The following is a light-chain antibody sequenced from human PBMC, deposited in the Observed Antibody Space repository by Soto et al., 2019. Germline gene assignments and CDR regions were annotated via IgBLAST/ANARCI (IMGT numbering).Light chain of an antibody. CDR1: QSVSGY. CDR2: DTS. J-gene: IGKJ4*01. CDR3: QQRSNWPPT. Sequence: EIVLTQSPATLSLSPGNRATLSCRASQSVSGYLAWYQQKPGQAPRLLIYDTSNWATGIPARFSGSGSGTDFTLTITSLEHEDFSVYYCQQRSNWPPTVGGWTKMEI. V-gene: IGKV3-11*01.